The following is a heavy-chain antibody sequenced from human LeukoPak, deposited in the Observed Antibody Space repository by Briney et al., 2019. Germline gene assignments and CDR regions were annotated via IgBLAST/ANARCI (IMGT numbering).Heavy chain of an antibody. CDR1: GGSFSGYY. J-gene: IGHJ4*02. CDR2: INHSGST. CDR3: ARRPGGSYYTIVPFDY. V-gene: IGHV4-34*01. Sequence: SETLSLTCAVYGGSFSGYYWSWIRQPPGKGLEWIGEINHSGSTNYNPSLKSRVTISVDTSKNQFSLKLSSVTAADTAVYYCARRPGGSYYTIVPFDYWGQGTLVTVSS. D-gene: IGHD1-26*01.